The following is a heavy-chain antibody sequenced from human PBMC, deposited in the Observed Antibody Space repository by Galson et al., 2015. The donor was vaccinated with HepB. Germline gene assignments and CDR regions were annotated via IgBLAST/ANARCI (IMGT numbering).Heavy chain of an antibody. CDR1: GGSFSGYY. Sequence: TLSLTCAVYGGSFSGYYWSWIRQPPGKGLEWIGEINHSGSTNYNPSLKSRVTISVDTSKNQFSLKPSSVTAADTAVYYCARGPATTGTSLDYWGQGTLVTVSS. J-gene: IGHJ4*02. D-gene: IGHD1-1*01. CDR3: ARGPATTGTSLDY. CDR2: INHSGST. V-gene: IGHV4-34*01.